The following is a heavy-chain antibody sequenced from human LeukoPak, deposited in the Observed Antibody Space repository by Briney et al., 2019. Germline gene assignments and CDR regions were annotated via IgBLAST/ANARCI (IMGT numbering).Heavy chain of an antibody. CDR2: INHSRST. J-gene: IGHJ4*02. Sequence: SETLSLTCAVYGGSFSGYYWSWIRQPPGKGLEWIGEINHSRSTNYNPSLKSRVTISVDTSKNQFSLKLSSVTAADTAVYYCARGRSPGPIDYWGQGTLVTVSS. V-gene: IGHV4-34*01. CDR1: GGSFSGYY. CDR3: ARGRSPGPIDY.